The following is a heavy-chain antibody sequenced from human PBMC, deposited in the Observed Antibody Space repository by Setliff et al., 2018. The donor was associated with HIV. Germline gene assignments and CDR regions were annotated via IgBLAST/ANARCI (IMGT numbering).Heavy chain of an antibody. CDR1: GGSISSGDYY. CDR2: IYYTGST. D-gene: IGHD3-3*01. V-gene: IGHV4-31*03. CDR3: ARREWLPMPGAFDI. Sequence: SETLSLTCTVSGGSISSGDYYWSWIRQHPRKGLEWIGYIYYTGSTYYNPSLKSRVTISVDTSKNQFSLKLSSVTAADTAVYYCARREWLPMPGAFDIWGQGTMVTVSS. J-gene: IGHJ3*02.